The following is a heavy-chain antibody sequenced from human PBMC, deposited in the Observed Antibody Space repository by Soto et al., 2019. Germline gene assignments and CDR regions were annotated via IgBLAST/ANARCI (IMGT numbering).Heavy chain of an antibody. D-gene: IGHD3-9*01. CDR3: ARLGPYDILTGKSHFNI. V-gene: IGHV5-51*01. Sequence: PGESLKISCKGSGYSFTSYWIGWVRQMPGKGLEWMGIIYPGDSDTRYSPSLQGQVTISADKSISTAYLQWSSLKASDTAMYYCARLGPYDILTGKSHFNIWGQGTMVTVSS. J-gene: IGHJ3*02. CDR1: GYSFTSYW. CDR2: IYPGDSDT.